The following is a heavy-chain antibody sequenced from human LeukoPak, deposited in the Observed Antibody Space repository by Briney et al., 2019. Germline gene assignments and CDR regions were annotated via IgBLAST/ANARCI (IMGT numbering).Heavy chain of an antibody. Sequence: GGSLRLSCAASEFTFTSYELNWVRQAPGKGLEWVSYISSSGNTISCADSVKGRFTISRDNAKNSLYLQVISLRAEDTAVYYCARGPSIAARYDAFDIWGQGTMVTVSS. D-gene: IGHD6-6*01. J-gene: IGHJ3*02. CDR3: ARGPSIAARYDAFDI. CDR2: ISSSGNTI. V-gene: IGHV3-48*03. CDR1: EFTFTSYE.